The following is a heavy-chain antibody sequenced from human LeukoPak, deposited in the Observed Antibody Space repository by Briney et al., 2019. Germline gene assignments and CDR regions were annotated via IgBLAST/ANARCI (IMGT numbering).Heavy chain of an antibody. D-gene: IGHD3-10*01. CDR3: ARFHRFGELFSDY. CDR2: IYPGDSDT. CDR1: GYSFTSYW. J-gene: IGHJ4*02. V-gene: IGHV5-51*01. Sequence: GESLKISCQGSGYSFTSYWIAWVRQMPGKGLGWMGIIYPGDSDTRYSPSFQGQVTPSADKSISTAYLQWSSLKASDTAMYYCARFHRFGELFSDYWGQGTLVTVSS.